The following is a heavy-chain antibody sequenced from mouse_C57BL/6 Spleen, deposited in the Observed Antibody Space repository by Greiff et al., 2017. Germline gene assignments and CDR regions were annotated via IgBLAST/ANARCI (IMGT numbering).Heavy chain of an antibody. J-gene: IGHJ3*01. CDR2: INPYNGGT. V-gene: IGHV1-19*01. D-gene: IGHD2-3*01. CDR1: GYTFTDYY. Sequence: VQLKESGPVLVKPGASVKMSCKASGYTFTDYYMNWVKQSHGKSLEWIGVINPYNGGTSYNQKFKGKATLTVDKSSSTAYMELNSLTSEDSAVYYCARSEYDGYYWFAYWGQGTLVTVSA. CDR3: ARSEYDGYYWFAY.